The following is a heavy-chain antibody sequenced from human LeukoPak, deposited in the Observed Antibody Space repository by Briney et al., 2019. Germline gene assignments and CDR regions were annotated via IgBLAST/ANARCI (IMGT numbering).Heavy chain of an antibody. CDR1: GGSISSSSYY. D-gene: IGHD3-10*01. V-gene: IGHV4-39*07. Sequence: SETLSLTCTVSGGSISSSSYYWGWIRQPPGKGLEWIGSIYYSGSTYYNPSLKSRVTISVDTSKNQFSLKLSSVTAADTAVYYCARSNYYGSGNYFDYWGQGTLVTVSS. J-gene: IGHJ4*02. CDR2: IYYSGST. CDR3: ARSNYYGSGNYFDY.